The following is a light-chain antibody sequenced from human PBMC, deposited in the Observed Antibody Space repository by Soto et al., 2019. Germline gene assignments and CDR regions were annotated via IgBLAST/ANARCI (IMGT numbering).Light chain of an antibody. V-gene: IGKV3-15*01. Sequence: EIVMTQSPATLSVSPGERATLFCRASQSLSSYLASYQQKPGQAPRLLIYGPSTRATGIPARFSGSGSGTEFTLTVSSLQSEDFAVYYCQQYYNWPLTFGGGTKVEVK. CDR1: QSLSSY. CDR2: GPS. J-gene: IGKJ4*01. CDR3: QQYYNWPLT.